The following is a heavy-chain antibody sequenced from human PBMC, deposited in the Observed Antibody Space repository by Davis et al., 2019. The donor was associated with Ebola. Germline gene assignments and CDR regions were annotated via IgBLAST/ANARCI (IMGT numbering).Heavy chain of an antibody. CDR3: VIGCSSTSCPSIMDV. V-gene: IGHV3-64D*06. J-gene: IGHJ6*03. CDR2: INSNGGST. Sequence: PGGPLRLSCSASGFTFSSYAMHWVRPAPGKGLEYVSAINSNGGSTYYADSVKVRFTISSDNSKNTLYLQMSSLRAEDTAVYYCVIGCSSTSCPSIMDVWGKGTTVTVSS. CDR1: GFTFSSYA. D-gene: IGHD2-2*01.